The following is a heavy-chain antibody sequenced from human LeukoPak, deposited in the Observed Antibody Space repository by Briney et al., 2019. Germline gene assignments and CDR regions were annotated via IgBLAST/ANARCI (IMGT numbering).Heavy chain of an antibody. CDR1: GGSISSGGYY. CDR2: IYHSGST. Sequence: PSETLSLTCTVSGGSISSGGYYWSWIRQPPGKGLEWIGYIYHSGSTYYNPSLKSRVTISVDRSKNQFSLKLSSVTAADTAVYYCARDGGSSCLLGCDYWGQGTLVTVSS. D-gene: IGHD6-13*01. CDR3: ARDGGSSCLLGCDY. V-gene: IGHV4-30-2*01. J-gene: IGHJ4*02.